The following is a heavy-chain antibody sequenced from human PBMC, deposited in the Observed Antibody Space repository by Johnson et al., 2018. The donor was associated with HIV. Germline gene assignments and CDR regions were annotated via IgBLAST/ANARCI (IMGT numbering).Heavy chain of an antibody. V-gene: IGHV3-20*04. CDR3: ATGASSTWSLGALDI. CDR2: IYSGGST. D-gene: IGHD6-13*01. Sequence: VLLVESGGGVVRPGGSLRLSCAASGFTFDDYGMSWVRQAPGKGLEWVSVIYSGGSTYYAVSVKGRFTISRDNSKNSLYLQMNSLKSEDTAVYYCATGASSTWSLGALDIWGQGTMVTVSS. CDR1: GFTFDDYG. J-gene: IGHJ3*02.